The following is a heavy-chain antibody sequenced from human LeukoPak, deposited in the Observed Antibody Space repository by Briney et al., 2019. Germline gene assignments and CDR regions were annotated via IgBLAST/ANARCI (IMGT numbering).Heavy chain of an antibody. V-gene: IGHV4-59*12. CDR3: ARGRGVRGVIYYYYYMDV. Sequence: SETLSLTCTVSSGSISTYYWSWIRQPPEKGLEWIGYIDYSASTNYNPSLKSRVTISVDTSKNQFSLKLSSVTAADTAVYYCARGRGVRGVIYYYYYMDVWGKGTTVTVSS. CDR2: IDYSAST. CDR1: SGSISTYY. J-gene: IGHJ6*03. D-gene: IGHD3-10*01.